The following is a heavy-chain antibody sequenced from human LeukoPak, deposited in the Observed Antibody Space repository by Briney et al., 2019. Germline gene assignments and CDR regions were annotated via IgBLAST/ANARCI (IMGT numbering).Heavy chain of an antibody. D-gene: IGHD3-22*01. Sequence: ASVKVSCKASGYTFTSCYMHWVRQAPGQGLEWMGIINPSGGSTSYAQKFQGRVTMTRDTSTSTVYMELSSLRSEDTAVYYCATASPGSYYDSSGYYSHFPFGYWGQGTLVTVSS. CDR2: INPSGGST. V-gene: IGHV1-46*01. CDR1: GYTFTSCY. J-gene: IGHJ4*02. CDR3: ATASPGSYYDSSGYYSHFPFGY.